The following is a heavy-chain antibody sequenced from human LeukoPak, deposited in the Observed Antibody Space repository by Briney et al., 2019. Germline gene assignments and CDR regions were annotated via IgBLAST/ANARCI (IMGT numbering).Heavy chain of an antibody. Sequence: ASVKVSCKASGYTFTSYGISWVRQAPGQGLEWMGWISAYNGNTNYAQKLQGRVTMTTDTSTSTAYMELRSLRSDDTAVYYCARDRDSIKELTGRYNWFDPWGQGTLVTVSS. CDR1: GYTFTSYG. D-gene: IGHD1-1*01. J-gene: IGHJ5*02. CDR2: ISAYNGNT. V-gene: IGHV1-18*01. CDR3: ARDRDSIKELTGRYNWFDP.